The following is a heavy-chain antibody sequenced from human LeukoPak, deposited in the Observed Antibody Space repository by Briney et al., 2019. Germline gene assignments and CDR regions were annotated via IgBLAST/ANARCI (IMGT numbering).Heavy chain of an antibody. CDR3: AKSSGDDSCDY. D-gene: IGHD3-22*01. CDR1: GFSFSTDA. V-gene: IGHV3-23*01. CDR2: ISGSGGNT. J-gene: IGHJ4*02. Sequence: GGSLRLSCAASGFSFSTDAMSWCRQAPGKELEWVLAISGSGGNTYYAASVKGRFTISRDNSKNPLYLQLNSLRAADTAVFYCAKSSGDDSCDYWGQGTLVTVSS.